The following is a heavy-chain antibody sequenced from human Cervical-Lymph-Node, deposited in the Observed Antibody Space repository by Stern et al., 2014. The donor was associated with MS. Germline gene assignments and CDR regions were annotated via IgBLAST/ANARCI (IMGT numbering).Heavy chain of an antibody. CDR1: GYRFTNNW. D-gene: IGHD1-1*01. J-gene: IGHJ4*02. CDR2: IYPGDSET. Sequence: EMQLVESGAEVKKPGESLTISCEVSGYRFTNNWIGWVRQMPGKGLEWMGIIYPGDSETRYSPSFQGQVTILVDKSNTTSSLQWSSLKASDTAIYYCARRGHGYMGIDYWGQGTLVTVSS. V-gene: IGHV5-51*03. CDR3: ARRGHGYMGIDY.